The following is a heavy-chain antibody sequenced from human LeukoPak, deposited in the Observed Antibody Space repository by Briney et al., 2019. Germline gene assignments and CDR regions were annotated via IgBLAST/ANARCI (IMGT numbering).Heavy chain of an antibody. CDR2: ISYDGSNK. J-gene: IGHJ6*02. Sequence: PGRSLRLSCAASGFTFSSYAMHWVRQAPGKGLEWVAVISYDGSNKYYADSVKGRFTISRDNSKNTLYLQMNSQRAEDTAVYYCARDRPRGYGMDVWGQGTTVTVSS. CDR1: GFTFSSYA. CDR3: ARDRPRGYGMDV. V-gene: IGHV3-30-3*01.